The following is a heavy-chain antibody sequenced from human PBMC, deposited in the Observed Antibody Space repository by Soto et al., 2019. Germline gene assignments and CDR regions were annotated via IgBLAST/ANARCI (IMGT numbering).Heavy chain of an antibody. CDR1: GFTFSSYG. Sequence: GGSLRLSCAASGFTFSSYGMHWVRQAPGKGLEWVAVISYDGSNKYYADSVKGRFTISRDNSKNTLYLQMNSLRAEDTAVYYCAKDIISSSLRFSAFDIWGQGTMVTVSS. CDR2: ISYDGSNK. J-gene: IGHJ3*02. D-gene: IGHD6-13*01. CDR3: AKDIISSSLRFSAFDI. V-gene: IGHV3-30*18.